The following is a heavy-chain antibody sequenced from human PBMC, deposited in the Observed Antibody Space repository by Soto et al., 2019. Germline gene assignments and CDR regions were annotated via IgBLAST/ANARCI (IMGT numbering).Heavy chain of an antibody. V-gene: IGHV4-61*01. CDR2: ISYSGST. CDR3: GGVAARPGYYGMDV. D-gene: IGHD6-6*01. J-gene: IGHJ6*02. Sequence: QVQLQVSGPGLVKPSETLSLTCTVSGGSVNSSSYYWSWIRQPPGKGLEWIGYISYSGSTNYNPSLTSRVTISVATSKNQFSLKVNSVTAADTAVYYCGGVAARPGYYGMDVWGQATTVTVSS. CDR1: GGSVNSSSYY.